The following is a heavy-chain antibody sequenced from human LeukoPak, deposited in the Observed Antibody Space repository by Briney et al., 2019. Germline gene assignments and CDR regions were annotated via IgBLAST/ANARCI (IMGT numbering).Heavy chain of an antibody. V-gene: IGHV1-2*02. J-gene: IGHJ2*01. Sequence: ASVKVSYKASGYTFTGYYMHWVRQAPGQGLEWMGWINPNNGDTNYAQKFQGRVTMTRDTSISTAYMELSRLRSDDTAVYYCAREQWELRDLDLWGRGTLVTVSS. D-gene: IGHD1-26*01. CDR2: INPNNGDT. CDR1: GYTFTGYY. CDR3: AREQWELRDLDL.